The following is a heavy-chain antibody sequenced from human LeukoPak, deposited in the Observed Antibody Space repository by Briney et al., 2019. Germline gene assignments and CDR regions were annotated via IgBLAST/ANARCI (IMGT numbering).Heavy chain of an antibody. CDR1: GYTFTSYD. D-gene: IGHD6-6*01. CDR3: ARGRGQLLG. V-gene: IGHV1-8*03. J-gene: IGHJ4*02. CDR2: MNPNSGNT. Sequence: PGGSLRLSCAASGYTFTSYDINWVRQATGQGLEWMGWMNPNSGNTGYAQKFQGRVTITRNTSISTAYMELSSLRSEDTAVYYCARGRGQLLGWGQGTLVTVSS.